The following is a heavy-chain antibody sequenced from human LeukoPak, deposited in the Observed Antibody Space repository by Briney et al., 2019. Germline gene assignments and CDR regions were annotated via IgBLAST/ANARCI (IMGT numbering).Heavy chain of an antibody. V-gene: IGHV3-23*01. CDR1: GFTFSSYA. J-gene: IGHJ4*02. Sequence: GVSLRLSCAASGFTFSSYAMSWVRQAPGKGLEWVSAISGSGGSTYYADSVKGRFTISRDNSKNTLYLQMNSLRAEDTAVYYCAENRDSSGYYDYWGQGTLVTVSS. D-gene: IGHD3-22*01. CDR3: AENRDSSGYYDY. CDR2: ISGSGGST.